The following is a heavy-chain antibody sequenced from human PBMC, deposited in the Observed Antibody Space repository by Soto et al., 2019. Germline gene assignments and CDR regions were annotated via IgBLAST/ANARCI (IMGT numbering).Heavy chain of an antibody. Sequence: ASDTLSLTCNLSAGSLDRGNYYCDWLRQPPGKGLEWIGTTYYNGNAYYNPSLKSRVSMSVDTSKNQFSLKLVSVTAADTAVYYCARHFVAVVIKGWGYWGQGTLVNVSS. J-gene: IGHJ4*02. D-gene: IGHD3-10*01. CDR1: AGSLDRGNYY. V-gene: IGHV4-39*01. CDR3: ARHFVAVVIKGWGY. CDR2: TYYNGNA.